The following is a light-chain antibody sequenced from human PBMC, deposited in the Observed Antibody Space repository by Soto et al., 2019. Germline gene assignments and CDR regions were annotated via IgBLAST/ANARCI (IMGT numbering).Light chain of an antibody. CDR1: QSVSSY. CDR3: QQRSNWPPLFT. CDR2: DAS. Sequence: EIVLTQSPATLSLSPGERATLSCRASQSVSSYLAWYQQKPGQAPRLLIYDASNRATGIPARFSGSGSGTDFTLTISSLEPEDVAVYYCQQRSNWPPLFTFGAGTKVDIK. V-gene: IGKV3-11*01. J-gene: IGKJ3*01.